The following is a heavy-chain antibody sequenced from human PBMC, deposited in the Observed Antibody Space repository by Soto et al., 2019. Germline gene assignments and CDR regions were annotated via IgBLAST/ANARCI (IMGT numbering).Heavy chain of an antibody. CDR3: ARRPFADASSHYYILTNYGMDV. V-gene: IGHV3-30-3*01. J-gene: IGHJ6*02. D-gene: IGHD3-9*01. CDR1: GFTFSSYA. CDR2: ISYDGSNK. Sequence: QVQLVESGGGVVQPGRSLRLSCAASGFTFSSYAMHGVRKAPGKGLEWVAVISYDGSNKYYADSVKGRFTISRDNSKHTLYLQMNRLRAEDTAVYYCARRPFADASSHYYILTNYGMDVWGQGTTVTVSS.